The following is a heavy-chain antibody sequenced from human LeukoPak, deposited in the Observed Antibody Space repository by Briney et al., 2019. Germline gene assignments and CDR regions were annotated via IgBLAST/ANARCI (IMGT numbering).Heavy chain of an antibody. D-gene: IGHD5-24*01. CDR3: ARSGGGDGYNYGRTTDAFDI. CDR1: GFTFSSYS. V-gene: IGHV3-21*01. CDR2: ISSSSSYI. Sequence: PGGSLRLSCAAYGFTFSSYSMNWVRQAPGKGLEWVSSISSSSSYIYYADSVKGRFTISRDNAKNSLYLQMNSLRAEDTAVYYCARSGGGDGYNYGRTTDAFDIWGQGTMVTVSS. J-gene: IGHJ3*02.